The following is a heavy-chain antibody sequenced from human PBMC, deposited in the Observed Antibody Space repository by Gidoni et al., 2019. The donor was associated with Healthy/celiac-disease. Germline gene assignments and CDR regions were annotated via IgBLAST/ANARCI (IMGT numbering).Heavy chain of an antibody. V-gene: IGHV1-69*01. CDR2: IIPIFGTA. J-gene: IGHJ1*01. Sequence: QVQLVQSGAEVKKPGSSVKVSCKASGGTFSSYAISWVRQAPGQGLEWMGGIIPIFGTANYAQKFQGRVTITADESTSTAYMELSSLRSEDTAVYYCARDMSHERQGSIAAAGTWGRTGTTGLPGGFQHWGQGTLVTVSS. CDR3: ARDMSHERQGSIAAAGTWGRTGTTGLPGGFQH. CDR1: GGTFSSYA. D-gene: IGHD6-13*01.